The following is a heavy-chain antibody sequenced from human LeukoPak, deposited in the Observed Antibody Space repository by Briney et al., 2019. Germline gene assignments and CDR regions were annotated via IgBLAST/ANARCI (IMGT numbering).Heavy chain of an antibody. J-gene: IGHJ6*02. V-gene: IGHV3-20*01. CDR1: GFTLDDYV. CDR3: ARRYSGYDKYGMDV. Sequence: GGSLRLSCAASGFTLDDYVMSGFRQAPGKGLAWVSGINWNGGSTGYADSVKGRFTITRDNAKNSLYLQMNSLRAEDTALYHCARRYSGYDKYGMDVWGQGTTVTVSS. D-gene: IGHD5-12*01. CDR2: INWNGGST.